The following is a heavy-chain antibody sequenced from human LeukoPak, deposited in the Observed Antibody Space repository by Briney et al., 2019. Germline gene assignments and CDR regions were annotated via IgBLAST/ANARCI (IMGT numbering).Heavy chain of an antibody. CDR3: ATYPYDSSGYYYYY. J-gene: IGHJ4*02. V-gene: IGHV1-18*01. D-gene: IGHD3-22*01. CDR2: ISAYNGNT. Sequence: ASVKVSCKASGYTFTSYGISWLRQAPGQGLEWMGWISAYNGNTNYAQKLQGRVTMTTDTSTSTAYMELSSLRSEDTAVYYCATYPYDSSGYYYYYWGQGTLVTVSS. CDR1: GYTFTSYG.